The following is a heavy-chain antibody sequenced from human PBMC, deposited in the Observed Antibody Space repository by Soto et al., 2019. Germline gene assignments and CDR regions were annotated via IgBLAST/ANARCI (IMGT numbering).Heavy chain of an antibody. J-gene: IGHJ5*02. CDR3: ARDRSGYSPNWFDP. Sequence: PGGSLRLSCAASGFTFSSYSMNWVRQAPGKGLEWVSSISSSSSYIYYADSVKGRFTISRDNAKNSLYLQMNSLRAEDTAVYYCARDRSGYSPNWFDPWGQGTLVTVSS. CDR1: GFTFSSYS. D-gene: IGHD3-22*01. CDR2: ISSSSSYI. V-gene: IGHV3-21*01.